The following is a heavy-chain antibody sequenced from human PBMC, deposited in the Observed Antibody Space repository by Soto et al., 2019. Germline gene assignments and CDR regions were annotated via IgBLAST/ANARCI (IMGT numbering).Heavy chain of an antibody. CDR3: ARLIVATFYGMDV. D-gene: IGHD5-12*01. CDR1: GYSFTSYW. J-gene: IGHJ6*02. CDR2: IYPGDSDT. Sequence: GESLKISCKGSGYSFTSYWIGWVRQMPGKGLEWMGIIYPGDSDTRYNPSFQGQVTISADKSISTAYLQWSSLKASDTAMYYCARLIVATFYGMDVWGQGTTVTVSS. V-gene: IGHV5-51*01.